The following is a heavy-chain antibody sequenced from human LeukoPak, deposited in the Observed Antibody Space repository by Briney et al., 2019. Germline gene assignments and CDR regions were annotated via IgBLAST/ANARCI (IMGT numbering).Heavy chain of an antibody. D-gene: IGHD3-22*01. CDR3: AKCEEVRGWVYDSAPNGMDV. V-gene: IGHV3-23*01. CDR2: ISGSGGST. J-gene: IGHJ6*02. Sequence: GGSLRLSCAASGFTFSSYAMSWVRQAPGKGLEWVSAISGSGGSTYYADSVKGRFTISRDNSKNTLYLQMNSLRAEDTAVYYCAKCEEVRGWVYDSAPNGMDVWGQGTTVTVSS. CDR1: GFTFSSYA.